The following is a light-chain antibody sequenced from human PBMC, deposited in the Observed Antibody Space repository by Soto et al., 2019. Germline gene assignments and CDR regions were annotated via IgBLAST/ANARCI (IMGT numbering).Light chain of an antibody. Sequence: AIQLTQSPSSLSALVGERVTITCRASQGISSYLAWYQQKPGEAPKLLIYAASTLQSGVPSRFSGSGSGTDFTLTISCLQSEDFATYYCQQYYSYPWTFGQGTKVDIK. V-gene: IGKV1-8*01. J-gene: IGKJ1*01. CDR2: AAS. CDR1: QGISSY. CDR3: QQYYSYPWT.